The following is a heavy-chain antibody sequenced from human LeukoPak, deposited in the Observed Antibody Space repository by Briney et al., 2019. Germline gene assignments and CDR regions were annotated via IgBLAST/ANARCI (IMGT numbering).Heavy chain of an antibody. J-gene: IGHJ4*02. V-gene: IGHV1-18*01. CDR2: ISIYSGNT. D-gene: IGHD7-27*01. CDR3: ARDPGGTWGFDY. Sequence: ASVKVSCKASGYTFTSHGLSWARQAPGQGLEWMGWISIYSGNTNYAQRFQDRISMTTDTSTSTAYMELRSLKSDDTAVYYCARDPGGTWGFDYWGQGALVTVSS. CDR1: GYTFTSHG.